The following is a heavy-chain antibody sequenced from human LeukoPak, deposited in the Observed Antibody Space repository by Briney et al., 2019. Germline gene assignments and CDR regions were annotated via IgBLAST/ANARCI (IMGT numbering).Heavy chain of an antibody. CDR3: ARQSRLGGAFDI. Sequence: SETLSLTCTVSGGSISSSSYYWGWIRQPPGKGLEWIGSIYYSGSTYYNPSLKSRVTISVDTSKNQFSLKLSSVTAADTAVYYCARQSRLGGAFDIWGQGTMVTVSS. V-gene: IGHV4-39*01. CDR1: GGSISSSSYY. D-gene: IGHD3-10*01. J-gene: IGHJ3*02. CDR2: IYYSGST.